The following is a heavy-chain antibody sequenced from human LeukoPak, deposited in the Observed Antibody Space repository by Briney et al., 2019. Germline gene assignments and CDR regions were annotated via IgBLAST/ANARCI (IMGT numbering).Heavy chain of an antibody. CDR2: ISSSSSTI. V-gene: IGHV3-48*02. D-gene: IGHD5-24*01. CDR1: GFTFSSYS. J-gene: IGHJ4*02. Sequence: RPGGSLRLSCAASGFTFSSYSMNWVRQAPGKGLGWVSYISSSSSTIYYADSVKGRFTISRDNAKNSLYLQMNSLRDEDTAVYYCARDPQMATINRGDYWGQGTLVTVSS. CDR3: ARDPQMATINRGDY.